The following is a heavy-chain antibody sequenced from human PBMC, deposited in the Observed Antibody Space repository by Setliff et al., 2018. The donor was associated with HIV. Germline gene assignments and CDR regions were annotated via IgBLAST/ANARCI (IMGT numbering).Heavy chain of an antibody. CDR3: ARCYYDSSGPTDAFDI. CDR1: GYTFTNYA. D-gene: IGHD3-22*01. J-gene: IGHJ3*02. Sequence: AAVKVSCKASGYTFTNYAIHWVRQAPGQRLEWMGWINAGNGDTKYSQKFQGRVTITTDTSASTAYMELNSLSSEDTAVYYCARCYYDSSGPTDAFDIWGQGTVVTVSS. CDR2: INAGNGDT. V-gene: IGHV1-3*01.